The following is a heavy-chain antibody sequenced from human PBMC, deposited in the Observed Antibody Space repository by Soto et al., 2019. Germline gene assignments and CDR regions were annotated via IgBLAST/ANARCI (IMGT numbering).Heavy chain of an antibody. CDR2: IYWNDDK. J-gene: IGHJ4*02. V-gene: IGHV2-5*01. CDR1: GFSLRTSGVS. Sequence: SGPTLVNPTQTLTLTCSFSGFSLRTSGVSVGWIRQPPGKALEWLAFIYWNDDKRYSPSLQSRLTITKDNSKKEVVLTMTNMDPLDTGTYYCAYRVGSRGSFDYWGQGTLVTSPQ. D-gene: IGHD6-25*01. CDR3: AYRVGSRGSFDY.